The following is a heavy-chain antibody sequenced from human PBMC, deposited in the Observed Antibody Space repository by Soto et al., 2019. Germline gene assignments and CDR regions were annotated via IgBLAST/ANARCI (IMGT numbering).Heavy chain of an antibody. D-gene: IGHD3-9*01. V-gene: IGHV1-69*13. CDR2: IIPIFGTA. Sequence: GASVKVSCKASGGTFSSYAISWVRQAPGQGLEWMGGIIPIFGTANYAQKFQGRVTITADESTSTAYMELSSLRSEDTAVYYCARAIGCFDPYYGMDVWGQGTTVTVSS. J-gene: IGHJ6*02. CDR3: ARAIGCFDPYYGMDV. CDR1: GGTFSSYA.